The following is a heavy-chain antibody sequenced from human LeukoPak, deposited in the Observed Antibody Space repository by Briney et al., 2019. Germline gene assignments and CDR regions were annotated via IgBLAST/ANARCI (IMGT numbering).Heavy chain of an antibody. CDR2: IYISGST. V-gene: IGHV4-4*09. Sequence: PSETLSLTCTVSGGSISSYYWSWIRQPPGKGLEWIGYIYISGSTNYSPSLKSRVTLSVDASRNQFSLKLSSVTAADTAVYYCATVRIAARPYFDYWGQGTLVTVSS. CDR3: ATVRIAARPYFDY. CDR1: GGSISSYY. J-gene: IGHJ4*02. D-gene: IGHD6-6*01.